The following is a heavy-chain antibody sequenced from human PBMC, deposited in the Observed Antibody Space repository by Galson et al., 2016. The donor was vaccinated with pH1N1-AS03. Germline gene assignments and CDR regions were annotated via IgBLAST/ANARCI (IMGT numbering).Heavy chain of an antibody. Sequence: ETLSLTCTVSGGSINNHYCSWVRQPPGKGLEWIGYIYFLGDTKYNPSLKSRVTMSVDRSKNQLSLRLKSVTAEDTAVYYCARAALGSGYDYDSWGQGALVTVSS. D-gene: IGHD5-12*01. CDR1: GGSINNHY. CDR2: IYFLGDT. J-gene: IGHJ5*01. CDR3: ARAALGSGYDYDS. V-gene: IGHV4-59*11.